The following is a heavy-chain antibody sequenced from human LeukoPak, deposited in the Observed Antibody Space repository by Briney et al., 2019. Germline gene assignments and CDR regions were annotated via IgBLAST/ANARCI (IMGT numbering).Heavy chain of an antibody. J-gene: IGHJ4*02. CDR3: ARGENNYGYYYFDY. D-gene: IGHD5-18*01. Sequence: PGGSLRLSCAASGFTFSSYSMNWVRQAPGKGLKWVSSISSSSSYIYYADSVKGRFTISRDNAKNSPYLQMNSLRAEDTAVYYCARGENNYGYYYFDYWGQGTLVTVSS. CDR2: ISSSSSYI. V-gene: IGHV3-21*01. CDR1: GFTFSSYS.